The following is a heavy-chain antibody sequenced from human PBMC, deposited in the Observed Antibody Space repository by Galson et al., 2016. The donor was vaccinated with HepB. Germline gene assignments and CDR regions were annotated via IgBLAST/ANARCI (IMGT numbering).Heavy chain of an antibody. Sequence: SVKVSCKASGYTFTDFYIHWVRQAPGQGLEWMGWINPNIGLTNYAQEFQGRVTMTRDTSISAAYMEVRRLRSDDTAVYYCARDPHGIFGVAVYYFYGLDLWGKGTTVTVSS. V-gene: IGHV1-2*02. J-gene: IGHJ6*04. CDR3: ARDPHGIFGVAVYYFYGLDL. CDR2: INPNIGLT. D-gene: IGHD3-3*01. CDR1: GYTFTDFY.